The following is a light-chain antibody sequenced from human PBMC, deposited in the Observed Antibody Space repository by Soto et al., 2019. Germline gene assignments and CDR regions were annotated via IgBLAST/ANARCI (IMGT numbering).Light chain of an antibody. CDR3: QQYSNGYT. Sequence: EVVMTQSPATLSVFPGERVTLSCRASQSVSSSLAWYQQKPGQAPRLLIYSASTRATGIPARFSGSGSGTEFTLTISSLESEDLAVYYCQQYSNGYTFGQGTKLEIK. CDR1: QSVSSS. J-gene: IGKJ2*01. V-gene: IGKV3-15*01. CDR2: SAS.